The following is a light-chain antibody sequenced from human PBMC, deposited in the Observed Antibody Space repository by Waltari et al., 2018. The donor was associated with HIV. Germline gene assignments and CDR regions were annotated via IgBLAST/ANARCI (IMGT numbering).Light chain of an antibody. CDR3: QQYGSSPPT. Sequence: EIVLTQSPGTLSLSPGERATLSCRASQTVSSSYLAWYQQKPGQAPSLLIYGASSRATGIPDRFSGSGSGTDFTLTISRLGPEDFAVYYCQQYGSSPPTFGPGTKVDIK. J-gene: IGKJ3*01. CDR1: QTVSSSY. CDR2: GAS. V-gene: IGKV3-20*01.